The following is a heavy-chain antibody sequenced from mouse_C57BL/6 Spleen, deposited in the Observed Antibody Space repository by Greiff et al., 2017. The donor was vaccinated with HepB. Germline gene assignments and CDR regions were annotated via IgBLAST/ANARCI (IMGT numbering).Heavy chain of an antibody. V-gene: IGHV14-2*01. CDR3: AREGFGTTASRYFDY. CDR2: IDPEDGET. CDR1: GFNIKDYY. J-gene: IGHJ2*01. D-gene: IGHD1-2*01. Sequence: EVQRVESGAELVKPGASVKLSCTASGFNIKDYYMHWVKQRTEQGLEWIGRIDPEDGETKYAPKFQGKATITADTSSNTAYLQLSSLTSEDTAVYYCAREGFGTTASRYFDYWGQGTTLTVSS.